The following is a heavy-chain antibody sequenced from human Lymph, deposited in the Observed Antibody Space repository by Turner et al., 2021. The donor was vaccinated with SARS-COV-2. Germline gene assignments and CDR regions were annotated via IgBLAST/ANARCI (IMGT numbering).Heavy chain of an antibody. CDR2: IYSGGST. CDR1: GFTVSCHY. Sequence: GSGFTVSCHYMRWGRQAPGKGLEWVSVIYSGGSTYYAVSVKSRFTISRDSSKNTLYLQMNSLRAEDTAVYYCARDLMEVGGMDVWGQGTTVTVSS. V-gene: IGHV3-53*01. J-gene: IGHJ6*02. D-gene: IGHD3-3*01. CDR3: ARDLMEVGGMDV.